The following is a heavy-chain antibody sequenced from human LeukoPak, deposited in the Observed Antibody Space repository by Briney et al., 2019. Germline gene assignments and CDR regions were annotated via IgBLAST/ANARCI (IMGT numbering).Heavy chain of an antibody. J-gene: IGHJ4*02. Sequence: SETLSLTCAVYGGSFSGYYWSWIRQPPGKGLEWIGEINHSGSTNYNPSLKSRVTISVDTSKNQFSLKLSSVTAADTAVYYCARAYSSSLTRFDYWGQGTLVTVSS. CDR1: GGSFSGYY. V-gene: IGHV4-34*01. CDR2: INHSGST. CDR3: ARAYSSSLTRFDY. D-gene: IGHD6-13*01.